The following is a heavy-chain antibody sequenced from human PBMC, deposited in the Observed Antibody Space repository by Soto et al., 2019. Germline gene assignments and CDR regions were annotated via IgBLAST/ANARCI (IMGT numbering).Heavy chain of an antibody. CDR1: GGSISSSSYY. D-gene: IGHD4-17*01. J-gene: IGHJ5*02. CDR2: IYYSGST. CDR3: AGPPQANDYGDSWWFDP. Sequence: PSETLSLTCTVSGGSISSSSYYWCWIRHPSGKGLEWIGSIYYSGSTYYNPSLKSRVTISVDTSKNQFSLKLSSVTAADTAVYYCAGPPQANDYGDSWWFDPWGQGTLVTVSS. V-gene: IGHV4-39*01.